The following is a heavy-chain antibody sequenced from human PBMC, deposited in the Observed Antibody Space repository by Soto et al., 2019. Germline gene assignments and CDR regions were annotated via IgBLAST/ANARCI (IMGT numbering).Heavy chain of an antibody. V-gene: IGHV1-2*02. J-gene: IGHJ6*02. CDR3: ARERFQVISDGMDV. CDR1: GYTFTGYY. D-gene: IGHD2-21*01. CDR2: INPETGGT. Sequence: ASVKVSCKASGYTFTGYYVHWVREAPGQGLEWMGWINPETGGTSYAQKFQGRVTLSRDTSINTAYLELSSLRFDDAAVYFCARERFQVISDGMDVWGQGTTVTVS.